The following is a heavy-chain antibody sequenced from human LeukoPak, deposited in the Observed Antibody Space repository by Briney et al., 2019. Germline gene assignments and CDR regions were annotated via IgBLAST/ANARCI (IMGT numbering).Heavy chain of an antibody. Sequence: GASVKVSCKASGYSFTRYFIHWVRQAPGQGLEWMGIIIPSDGSTSYAQKFQGRVTMTRDTSTSTVYMELSSLRSEDTAVYYCARVWNYHDSSGYLEYFQEWGQGTLVTVSS. D-gene: IGHD3-22*01. CDR1: GYSFTRYF. J-gene: IGHJ1*01. CDR3: ARVWNYHDSSGYLEYFQE. CDR2: IIPSDGST. V-gene: IGHV1-46*01.